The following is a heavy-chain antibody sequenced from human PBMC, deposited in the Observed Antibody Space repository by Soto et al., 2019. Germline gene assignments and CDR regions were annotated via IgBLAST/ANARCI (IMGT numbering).Heavy chain of an antibody. CDR3: ARDELERGYYYGMDV. CDR2: ISSSSGYI. Sequence: GGSLRLSCAASGFTFSSYSMNWVRQAPGKGLEWVSSISSSSGYIYYADAGKGRFTISRDNAKNSLFLQMNSLRAEDTAVYYCARDELERGYYYGMDVWGQGTTVTVSS. CDR1: GFTFSSYS. V-gene: IGHV3-21*01. D-gene: IGHD1-1*01. J-gene: IGHJ6*02.